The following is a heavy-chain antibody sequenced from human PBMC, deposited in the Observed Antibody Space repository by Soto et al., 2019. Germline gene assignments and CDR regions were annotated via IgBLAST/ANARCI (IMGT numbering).Heavy chain of an antibody. J-gene: IGHJ6*02. V-gene: IGHV3-23*01. D-gene: IGHD3-3*01. CDR1: GFTFSSYA. Sequence: GGSLRLSCAASGFTFSSYAMSWVRQAPGKGLEWVSAISGSGGSTYYADSVKGRFTISRDNSKNTLYLQMNSLRAEDTAVYYCAKIFTIFGVVEVGLDVWGQGTTVTVSS. CDR3: AKIFTIFGVVEVGLDV. CDR2: ISGSGGST.